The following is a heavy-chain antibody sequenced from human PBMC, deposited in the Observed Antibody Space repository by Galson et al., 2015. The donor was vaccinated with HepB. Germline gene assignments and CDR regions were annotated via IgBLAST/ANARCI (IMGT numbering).Heavy chain of an antibody. CDR3: ATGLLSLQVTTSPLNDY. CDR1: GYTLTELS. CDR2: FDPEDGET. J-gene: IGHJ4*02. V-gene: IGHV1-24*01. D-gene: IGHD4-17*01. Sequence: SVKVSCKVSGYTLTELSMHWVRQAPGKGLERMGGFDPEDGETIYAQKFQGRVTMTEDTSTDTAYMELSSLRSEDTAVYYCATGLLSLQVTTSPLNDYWGQGTLVTVSS.